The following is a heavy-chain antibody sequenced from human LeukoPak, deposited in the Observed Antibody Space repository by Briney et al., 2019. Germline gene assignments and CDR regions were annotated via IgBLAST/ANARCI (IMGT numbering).Heavy chain of an antibody. V-gene: IGHV3-48*04. CDR2: ISSSSSTI. Sequence: GGSLRLSCAASGFTFSSYSMNWVRQAPGKGLEWVSYISSSSSTIYYADSVKGRFTISRDDAKNSLYLQMNSLRAKDTAVYYCARGGTGDILTGYYRWGQGTLVTVSS. CDR3: ARGGTGDILTGYYR. CDR1: GFTFSSYS. D-gene: IGHD3-9*01. J-gene: IGHJ4*02.